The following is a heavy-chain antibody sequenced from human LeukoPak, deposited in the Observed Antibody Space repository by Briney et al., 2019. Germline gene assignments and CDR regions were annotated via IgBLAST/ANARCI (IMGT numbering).Heavy chain of an antibody. CDR2: IHYSGST. CDR1: GGSMTSNNYY. CDR3: ARHCCSGPAKRVFDI. Sequence: SETLSLTCTVSGGSMTSNNYYWGWIRQPPGKGLEWIGNIHYSGSTYYSPSLKNRVTISVDTSNNQFSLRLGSVTAADTAVYHCARHCCSGPAKRVFDIWGQGTMVTVSS. D-gene: IGHD2-15*01. V-gene: IGHV4-39*01. J-gene: IGHJ3*02.